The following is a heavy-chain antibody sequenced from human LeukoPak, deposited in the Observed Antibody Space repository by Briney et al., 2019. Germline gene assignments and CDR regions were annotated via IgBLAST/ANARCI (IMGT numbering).Heavy chain of an antibody. J-gene: IGHJ4*02. V-gene: IGHV3-21*01. CDR2: ISSSSSYI. CDR1: GFTFSSYS. Sequence: SGGSLRLPCAASGFTFSSYSMNWVRQAPGKGLEWVSSISSSSSYIYYADSVKGRFTISRDNAKNSLYLHMNSLRAEDTAVYYCARDRGSGGWLQLFGYWGQGTLVTVSS. CDR3: ARDRGSGGWLQLFGY. D-gene: IGHD5-24*01.